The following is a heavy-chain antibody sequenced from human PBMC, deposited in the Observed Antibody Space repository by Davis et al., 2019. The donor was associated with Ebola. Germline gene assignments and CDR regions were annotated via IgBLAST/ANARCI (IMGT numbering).Heavy chain of an antibody. Sequence: GESLKIPCVASGFTFRPYEMNWVRQAPGKGLEWLSYIDTSGATVYYAGSVKGRFIISRDNAKNSLYLQMNSLRADDTAVYYCARETMHCGGDCYDYWGQGTLVTVSS. D-gene: IGHD2-21*01. J-gene: IGHJ4*02. CDR1: GFTFRPYE. CDR2: IDTSGATV. V-gene: IGHV3-48*03. CDR3: ARETMHCGGDCYDY.